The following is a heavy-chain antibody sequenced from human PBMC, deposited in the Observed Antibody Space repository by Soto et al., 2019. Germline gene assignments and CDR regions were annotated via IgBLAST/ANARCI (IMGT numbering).Heavy chain of an antibody. CDR1: GDSVSSNSAA. J-gene: IGHJ6*02. CDR2: TYYRSKWYN. V-gene: IGHV6-1*01. Sequence: SQTLSLTCAIPGDSVSSNSAAWNWIRQSPSRGLEWLGRTYYRSKWYNDYAVSVKSRITSNPDTSKNQFSLQLNSVTPEDTAVYYCARVRAWGYCSSTSCYTFYYYGMDVWGQGTTVTVSS. CDR3: ARVRAWGYCSSTSCYTFYYYGMDV. D-gene: IGHD2-2*02.